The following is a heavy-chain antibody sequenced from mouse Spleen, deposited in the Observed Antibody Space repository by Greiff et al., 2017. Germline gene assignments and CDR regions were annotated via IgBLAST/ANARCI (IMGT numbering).Heavy chain of an antibody. J-gene: IGHJ2*01. D-gene: IGHD2-2*01. V-gene: IGHV5-16*01. CDR3: AREKGDGYVYFDY. Sequence: EVQRVESEGGLVQPGSSMKLSCTASGFTFSDYYMAWVRQVPEKGLEWVANINYDGSSTYYLDSLKSRFIITRDNAKNILYLQMSSLKSEDTATYYCAREKGDGYVYFDYWGQGTTLTVSS. CDR2: INYDGSST. CDR1: GFTFSDYY.